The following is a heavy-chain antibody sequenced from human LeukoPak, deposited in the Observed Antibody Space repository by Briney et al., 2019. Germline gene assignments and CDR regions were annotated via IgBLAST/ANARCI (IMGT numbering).Heavy chain of an antibody. CDR1: GGSISSSSSF. CDR2: VYYSGNT. Sequence: KPSETLSLTCTVSGGSISSSSSFWAWIRQPPGKGLEWIGNVYYSGNTHYNPSLKSRVTISLDTSKNQFSLRLTSVTAADTAVYYCARHGLYQDYGYWGQGTLVTVSS. J-gene: IGHJ4*02. CDR3: ARHGLYQDYGY. V-gene: IGHV4-39*01. D-gene: IGHD3-16*01.